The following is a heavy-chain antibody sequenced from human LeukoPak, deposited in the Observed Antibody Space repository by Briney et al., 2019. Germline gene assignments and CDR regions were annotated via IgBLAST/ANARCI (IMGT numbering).Heavy chain of an antibody. V-gene: IGHV4-39*07. J-gene: IGHJ3*02. D-gene: IGHD6-19*01. CDR1: GGSISSRSYY. Sequence: SETLSLTCTVSGGSISSRSYYWGWIRQPPGKGLEWIGSIYYSGSTYYNPSLKSRVTISVDTSKNQFSLKLSSVTAADTAVYYCARSEQWLVQNAFDIWGQGTMVTVSS. CDR2: IYYSGST. CDR3: ARSEQWLVQNAFDI.